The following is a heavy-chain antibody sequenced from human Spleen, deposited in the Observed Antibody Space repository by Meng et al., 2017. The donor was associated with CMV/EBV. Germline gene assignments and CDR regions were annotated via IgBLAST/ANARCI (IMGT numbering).Heavy chain of an antibody. J-gene: IGHJ4*02. Sequence: ASVKVSCKTSGYVFSGYGITWVRQATGQGLEWMGWMNPTSGNTGYAQKFLGRVTMTRATSISTAYMELNSLKSEDTAVYYCARVVKDFWGDYYTAFDYWGQGTLVTVSS. CDR1: GYVFSGYG. CDR3: ARVVKDFWGDYYTAFDY. CDR2: MNPTSGNT. D-gene: IGHD3-3*01. V-gene: IGHV1-8*02.